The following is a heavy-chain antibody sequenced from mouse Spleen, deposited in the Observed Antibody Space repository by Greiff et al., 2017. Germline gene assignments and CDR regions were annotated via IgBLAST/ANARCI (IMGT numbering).Heavy chain of an antibody. D-gene: IGHD2-2*01. J-gene: IGHJ2*01. V-gene: IGHV1S127*01. Sequence: QVQLKQSGAELVKPGASVKMSCKASGYTFTSYWMHWVKQRPGQGLEWIGVIDPSDSYTSYNQKFKGKATLTVDTSSSTAYMQLSSLTSEDSAVYYCTREGVTYYWGQGTTLTVSS. CDR1: GYTFTSYW. CDR3: TREGVTYY. CDR2: IDPSDSYT.